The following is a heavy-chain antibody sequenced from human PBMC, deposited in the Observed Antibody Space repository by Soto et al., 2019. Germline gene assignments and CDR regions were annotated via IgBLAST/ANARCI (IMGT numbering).Heavy chain of an antibody. V-gene: IGHV3-64*01. J-gene: IGHJ6*03. CDR1: GFTLSGYA. CDR3: ARRARPDFYYTDV. CDR2: ISSNGVGT. D-gene: IGHD6-6*01. Sequence: EVQLAESGGGLAQPGGSLRLSCAASGFTLSGYAMDWVRQAPGKGLEYVSGISSNGVGTYYANSVQGRFTISRDNSKNTVYLQMGSLRPEDMAVYYCARRARPDFYYTDVWCKGATVTVFS.